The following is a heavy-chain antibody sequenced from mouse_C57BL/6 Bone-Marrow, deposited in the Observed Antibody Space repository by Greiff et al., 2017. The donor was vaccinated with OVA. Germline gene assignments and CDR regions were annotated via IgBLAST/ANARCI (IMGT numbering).Heavy chain of an antibody. D-gene: IGHD6-1*01. CDR2: INPSSGYT. V-gene: IGHV1-7*01. CDR1: GYTFTSYW. CDR3: ARASLGRVAWFAY. J-gene: IGHJ3*01. Sequence: VKLVESGAELAKPGASVKLSCKASGYTFTSYWMHWVKQRPGQGLEWIGYINPSSGYTKYNQKFKDKATLTADKSSSTAYMQLSSLTYEDSAVYYCARASLGRVAWFAYWGQGTLVTVSA.